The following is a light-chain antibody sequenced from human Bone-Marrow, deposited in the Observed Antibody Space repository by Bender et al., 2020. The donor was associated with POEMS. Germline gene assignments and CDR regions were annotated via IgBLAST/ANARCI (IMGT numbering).Light chain of an antibody. J-gene: IGLJ2*01. CDR2: END. CDR1: SSDFGNDY. Sequence: QSVLTQPPSVSAAPGQKVTISCSGGSSDFGNDYVSWFQQFPGTAPKLLIYENDKRPSGIPDRFSGSRSGTSATLGITGLQTGDEADYYCVAWDDTLNGWVFGGGTKLTVL. CDR3: VAWDDTLNGWV. V-gene: IGLV1-51*02.